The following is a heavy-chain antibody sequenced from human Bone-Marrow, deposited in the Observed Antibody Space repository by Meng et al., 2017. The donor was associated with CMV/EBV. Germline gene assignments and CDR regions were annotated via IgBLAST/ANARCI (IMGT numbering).Heavy chain of an antibody. J-gene: IGHJ6*02. D-gene: IGHD4-23*01. CDR3: ARGRYGGAYYYYGMDV. CDR1: GYTFTSYY. V-gene: IGHV1-46*01. Sequence: ASVKVSCKASGYTFTSYYMHWVRQAPGQGLEWMGIINPSGGSTSYAQKFQGRVTMTRDTSTSTVYMELSSLRSEDTAVYYYARGRYGGAYYYYGMDVWGQGTTVTVSS. CDR2: INPSGGST.